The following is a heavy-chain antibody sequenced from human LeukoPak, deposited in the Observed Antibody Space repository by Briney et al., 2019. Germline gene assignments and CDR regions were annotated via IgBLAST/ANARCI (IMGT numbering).Heavy chain of an antibody. D-gene: IGHD1-7*01. V-gene: IGHV3-30-3*01. J-gene: IGHJ4*02. CDR3: AMNWNCDR. Sequence: GRSLRLSCAASGFTFSSYAMHWVRQAPGKGLEWVAVISYDGSNKYYADSVKGRFTISRDNSKNTLYLQMNSLRADDTAVYYCAMNWNCDRWGQGTLVTVSS. CDR1: GFTFSSYA. CDR2: ISYDGSNK.